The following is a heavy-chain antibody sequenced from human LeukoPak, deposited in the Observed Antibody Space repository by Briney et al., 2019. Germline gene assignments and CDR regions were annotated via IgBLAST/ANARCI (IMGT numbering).Heavy chain of an antibody. V-gene: IGHV4-34*01. CDR2: INHSGST. CDR3: ARAPYDYVWGSYRYHAFDI. CDR1: GGSFSGYY. Sequence: SETLSLTCAVYGGSFSGYYWSWIRQPPGKGLEWIGEINHSGSTNYNPSLKSRVTISVDTSKNQFSLKLGSVTAADTAVYYCARAPYDYVWGSYRYHAFDIWGQGTMVTVSS. J-gene: IGHJ3*02. D-gene: IGHD3-16*02.